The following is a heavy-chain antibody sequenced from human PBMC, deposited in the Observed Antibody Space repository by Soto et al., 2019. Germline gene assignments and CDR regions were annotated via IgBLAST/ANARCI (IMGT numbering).Heavy chain of an antibody. D-gene: IGHD2-15*01. Sequence: QVQLVESGGGVVQPGRSLRLYYAASGFTFSSYGMHWVRQAPGKGLEWVAVISYDGSDKYYADSVKGRFTISRDNSNNTLYLQMDSLRAEDTAVYYCAKWVVVATTYFQLWGQGTLVTVSS. J-gene: IGHJ1*01. CDR3: AKWVVVATTYFQL. CDR2: ISYDGSDK. CDR1: GFTFSSYG. V-gene: IGHV3-30*18.